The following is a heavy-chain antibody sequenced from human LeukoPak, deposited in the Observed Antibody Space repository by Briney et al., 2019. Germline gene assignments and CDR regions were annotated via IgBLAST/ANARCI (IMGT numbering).Heavy chain of an antibody. V-gene: IGHV4-59*01. J-gene: IGHJ5*02. Sequence: PSETLSLTCTVSGGSISSYYWSWIRQPPGKGLEWIGYIYYSGSTNYNPSLKSRVTISVDTSKNQFSLKLSSVTAADTAVYYCAREKKGYSSSLGHGWFDPWGQGTLVTVSS. CDR3: AREKKGYSSSLGHGWFDP. CDR2: IYYSGST. D-gene: IGHD6-13*01. CDR1: GGSISSYY.